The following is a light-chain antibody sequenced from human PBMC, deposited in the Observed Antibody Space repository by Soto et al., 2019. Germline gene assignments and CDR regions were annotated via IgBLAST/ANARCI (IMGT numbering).Light chain of an antibody. CDR1: TGAVTSNRH. V-gene: IGLV7-46*01. CDR2: DTS. J-gene: IGLJ2*01. CDR3: LLSYNAARV. Sequence: QSVVTQEPSLTVSPGGTVTLTCGSSTGAVTSNRHPYWFQQKAGQAPRTLIYDTSNKHSWTPARFSGSLLGDKAALTLSGAQPEDEAQYYCLLSYNAARVFGGGTKVTVL.